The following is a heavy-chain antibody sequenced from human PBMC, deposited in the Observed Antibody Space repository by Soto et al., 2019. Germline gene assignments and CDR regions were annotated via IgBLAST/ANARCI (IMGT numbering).Heavy chain of an antibody. CDR2: ISSDGNNK. D-gene: IGHD3-16*01. J-gene: IGHJ4*02. CDR1: GFSFSNYG. CDR3: GAGLYFSEY. Sequence: QVQLVESGGGVVQPGRSLGLSCAASGFSFSNYGMHCVRQAPGKGLEWVALISSDGNNKYYVDSVKGRFTMSRDNSKNTLYLQIISLRTEDTAVYYCGAGLYFSEYWGQGALVTVSS. V-gene: IGHV3-30*03.